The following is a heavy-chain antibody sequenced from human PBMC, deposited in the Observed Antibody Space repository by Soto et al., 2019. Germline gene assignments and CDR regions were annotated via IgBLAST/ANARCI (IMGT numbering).Heavy chain of an antibody. CDR3: ARSIVVVTALDY. D-gene: IGHD2-21*02. CDR1: GYTFTSYA. J-gene: IGHJ4*02. Sequence: QVQLVQSGAEEKKRGASVKVFCKASGYTFTSYAMHWVRQAPGQRLEWMGWINAGNGNTKYSQKFQGRVTITRDTSASTAYMELSSLRSEDTAVYYCARSIVVVTALDYWGQGTLVTVSS. V-gene: IGHV1-3*05. CDR2: INAGNGNT.